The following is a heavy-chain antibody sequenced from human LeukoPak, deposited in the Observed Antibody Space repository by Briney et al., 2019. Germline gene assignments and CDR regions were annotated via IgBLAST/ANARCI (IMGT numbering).Heavy chain of an antibody. CDR1: GGTFSSYA. Sequence: WASVKVSCKASGGTFSSYAISWVRQAPGQGLEWTGGIIPIFGTANYAQKFQGRVTITADKSTSTAYMELSSLRSEDTAVYYCAREGGGSGSYYIPYYYYYYMDVWGKGTTVTVSS. V-gene: IGHV1-69*06. CDR2: IIPIFGTA. J-gene: IGHJ6*03. D-gene: IGHD3-10*01. CDR3: AREGGGSGSYYIPYYYYYYMDV.